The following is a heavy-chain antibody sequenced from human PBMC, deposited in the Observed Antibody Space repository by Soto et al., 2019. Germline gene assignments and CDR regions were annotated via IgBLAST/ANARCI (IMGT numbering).Heavy chain of an antibody. J-gene: IGHJ4*02. CDR1: GFTFSSYA. CDR3: ARQIRGKFGY. CDR2: ISYDGSNK. D-gene: IGHD3-10*01. Sequence: PGGSLRLSCAASGFTFSSYAMHWVRQAPGKGLEWVAVISYDGSNKYYADSVKGRFTISRDNSKNTLYLQMNSLRAEDTAVYYCARQIRGKFGYWGQGTLVTGSS. V-gene: IGHV3-30-3*01.